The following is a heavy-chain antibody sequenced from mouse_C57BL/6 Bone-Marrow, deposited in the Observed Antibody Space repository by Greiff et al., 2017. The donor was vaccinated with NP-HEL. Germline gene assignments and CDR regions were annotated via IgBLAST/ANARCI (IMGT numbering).Heavy chain of an antibody. D-gene: IGHD1-1*01. V-gene: IGHV1-22*01. CDR2: INPNNGGT. CDR1: GYTFTDYN. Sequence: EVQLQQSGPELVKPGASVKMSCKASGYTFTDYNMHWVKQSHGKSLEWIGYINPNNGGTSYNEKFKGKATLTVNKSSSTAYLQLRSLTSEDSAVYYRAIRGLYYGSSPLGYWGQGTTLTVSS. CDR3: AIRGLYYGSSPLGY. J-gene: IGHJ2*01.